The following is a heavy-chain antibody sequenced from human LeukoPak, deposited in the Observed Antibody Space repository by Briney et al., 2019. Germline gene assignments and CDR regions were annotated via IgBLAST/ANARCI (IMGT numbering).Heavy chain of an antibody. CDR2: INPSSGST. CDR1: GNTFITAQ. D-gene: IGHD2-8*02. CDR3: AREYGTGGLDY. Sequence: ASVKVSCTASGNTFITAQMHWVRQAPGQGLEWMGLINPSSGSTTYAQTFQGRVTMTRDTSTGTIYMELSSLRSEDTALYYCAREYGTGGLDYWGQGTLVTVSS. J-gene: IGHJ4*02. V-gene: IGHV1-46*01.